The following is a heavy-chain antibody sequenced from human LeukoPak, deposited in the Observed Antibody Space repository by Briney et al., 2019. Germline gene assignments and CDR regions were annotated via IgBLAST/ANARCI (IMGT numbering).Heavy chain of an antibody. CDR1: GFTLRSYS. D-gene: IGHD2-2*01. Sequence: GGPLRLSCAASGFTLRSYSVHGVRQAPGRGVEWGSYISSGSSTIYYADSVKGRFTISRDNAKNSLYLQMNSLRDEDTAVYYCATLGGYCSSTSCDRDYWGQGTLVTVSS. V-gene: IGHV3-48*02. CDR3: ATLGGYCSSTSCDRDY. J-gene: IGHJ4*02. CDR2: ISSGSSTI.